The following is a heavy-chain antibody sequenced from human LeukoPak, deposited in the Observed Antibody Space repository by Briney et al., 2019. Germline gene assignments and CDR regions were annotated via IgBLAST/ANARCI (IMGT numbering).Heavy chain of an antibody. CDR1: GFTFGSCA. V-gene: IGHV3-7*04. CDR3: AREDGYNSYYFDY. J-gene: IGHJ4*02. Sequence: GGSLRLSCSASGFTFGSCAMHWVRQAPGKGLEWVANIKQDGSEKYYVDSVKGRFTISRDNAKNSLYLQMNSLRAEDTAVYYCAREDGYNSYYFDYWGQGTLVTVSS. D-gene: IGHD5-24*01. CDR2: IKQDGSEK.